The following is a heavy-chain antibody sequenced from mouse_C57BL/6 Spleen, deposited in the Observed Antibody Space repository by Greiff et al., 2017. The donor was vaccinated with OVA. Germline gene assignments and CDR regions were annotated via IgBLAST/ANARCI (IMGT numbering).Heavy chain of an antibody. CDR2: ISSGGDYI. Sequence: EVQLVESGEGLVKPGGSLKLSCAASGFTFSSYAMSWVRQTPEKRLEWVAYISSGGDYIYYADTVKGRFTISRDNARNTLYLQMSSLKSEDTAMYYCTRGELGSYYFDYWGQGTTRTVSS. D-gene: IGHD4-1*01. V-gene: IGHV5-9-1*02. J-gene: IGHJ2*01. CDR1: GFTFSSYA. CDR3: TRGELGSYYFDY.